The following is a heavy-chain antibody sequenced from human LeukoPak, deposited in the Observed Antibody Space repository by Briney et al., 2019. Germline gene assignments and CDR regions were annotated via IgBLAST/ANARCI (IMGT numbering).Heavy chain of an antibody. J-gene: IGHJ3*02. CDR1: GFSLNNYW. V-gene: IGHV3-7*03. Sequence: GGSLRLSCAASGFSLNNYWMMWVRQAPGKGLEWVASIKSDGSDKYYVDSVKGRFTIPRDNARNSLFLQMSSLRADDTATYYCATDPPWGSDVFDMWGRGTMVTVSS. CDR3: ATDPPWGSDVFDM. CDR2: IKSDGSDK. D-gene: IGHD7-27*01.